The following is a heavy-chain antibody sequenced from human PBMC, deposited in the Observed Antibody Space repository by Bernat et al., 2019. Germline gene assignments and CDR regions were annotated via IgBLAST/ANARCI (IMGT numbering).Heavy chain of an antibody. D-gene: IGHD1-26*01. J-gene: IGHJ4*02. V-gene: IGHV3-53*02. CDR1: GFTVSSNY. Sequence: EVQLVETGGGLIQPGGSLRLSCAASGFTVSSNYMSWVRQAPGKGLEWVSVIYSGGSTYYADSVKGRFTISRDNSKNTLYVQMKSLRVEDTAVYYCARHTGYYSAVDYLGQGTLVAVSS. CDR2: IYSGGST. CDR3: ARHTGYYSAVDY.